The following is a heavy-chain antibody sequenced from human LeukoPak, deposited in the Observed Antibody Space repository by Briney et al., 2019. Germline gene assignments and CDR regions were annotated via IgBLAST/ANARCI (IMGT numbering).Heavy chain of an antibody. Sequence: GGSLRLSCAASGFTFSSYAMSWVRQAPGKGLEWVSVIYSGGSTYYADSVKGRFTISRDNSKNTLYLQMNSLRAEDTAVYYCARDFTFGGGSFDYWGQGTLVTVSS. V-gene: IGHV3-66*01. CDR3: ARDFTFGGGSFDY. CDR1: GFTFSSYA. D-gene: IGHD3-16*01. J-gene: IGHJ4*02. CDR2: IYSGGST.